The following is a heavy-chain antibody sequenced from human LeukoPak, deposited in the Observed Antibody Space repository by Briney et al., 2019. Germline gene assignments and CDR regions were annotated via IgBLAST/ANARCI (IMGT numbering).Heavy chain of an antibody. CDR3: AKHRGYSYGYPFDY. CDR2: ISGGGGST. D-gene: IGHD5-18*01. CDR1: GFTFSSYA. J-gene: IGHJ4*02. Sequence: GGSLRLSCAASGFTFSSYAMSWVRQAPGKGLEWVSAISGGGGSTYYADSVKGRFTISRDNSKNTLYLQMNSLRAEDTAVYYCAKHRGYSYGYPFDYWGQGTLVTVSS. V-gene: IGHV3-23*01.